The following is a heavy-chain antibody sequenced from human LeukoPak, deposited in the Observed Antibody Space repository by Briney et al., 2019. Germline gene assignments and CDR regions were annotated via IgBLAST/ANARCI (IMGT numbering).Heavy chain of an antibody. CDR3: VRQIGAGAFDL. CDR1: EGTLSGYF. V-gene: IGHV4-34*08. J-gene: IGHJ2*01. Sequence: PSETLSLTCAVYEGTLSGYFWSWLRQPPGKGLEWIGEISIAGEVNYNPSLRSRATISIDTTKNQFSLKLTSVIAADTALYYCVRQIGAGAFDLWGRDRVVTVS. CDR2: ISIAGEV. D-gene: IGHD6-19*01.